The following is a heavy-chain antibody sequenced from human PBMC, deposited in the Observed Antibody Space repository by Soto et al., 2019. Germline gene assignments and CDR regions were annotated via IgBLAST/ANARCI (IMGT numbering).Heavy chain of an antibody. Sequence: GGSLRLSCAASGFTFSSYAMSWVRQAPGKGLEWVSAISGSGGSTYYADSVKGRFTISRDNSKNTLYLQMNSLRAEDTAVYYCAKVPGGSHTPRREVNWFAPWGRGTLDTVSS. D-gene: IGHD3-16*01. J-gene: IGHJ5*02. CDR3: AKVPGGSHTPRREVNWFAP. CDR2: ISGSGGST. V-gene: IGHV3-23*01. CDR1: GFTFSSYA.